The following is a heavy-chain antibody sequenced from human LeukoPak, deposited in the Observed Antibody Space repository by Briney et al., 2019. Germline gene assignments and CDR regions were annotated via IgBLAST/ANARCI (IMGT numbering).Heavy chain of an antibody. CDR2: ISGSGGGT. Sequence: PGGSLRLSCAVSGITLSNYGMSWVRQAPGKGLEWVAGISGSGGGTNYADSVKGRFTISRDNSKNTLYLQMNSLRAEDTAVYFCAKRGVVIRVFLVGFHKEANYFDSWAREPWSPSPQ. CDR3: AKRGVVIRVFLVGFHKEANYFDS. V-gene: IGHV3-23*01. D-gene: IGHD3-10*01. J-gene: IGHJ4*02. CDR1: GITLSNYG.